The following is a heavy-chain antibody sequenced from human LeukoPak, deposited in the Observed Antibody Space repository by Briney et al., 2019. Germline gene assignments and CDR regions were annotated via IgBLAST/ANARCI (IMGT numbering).Heavy chain of an antibody. J-gene: IGHJ4*02. CDR3: TRAVACHPD. D-gene: IGHD5-12*01. Sequence: SETLSLTCAVSGVPFSNYYWSWVRQSPRQGLEWIGEINHSGYTNYNPSLKTRVTMSIDTSKNQFSLKVTSVTAADAGVYYCTRAVACHPDWGQGTLVTVSS. CDR1: GVPFSNYY. V-gene: IGHV4-34*01. CDR2: INHSGYT.